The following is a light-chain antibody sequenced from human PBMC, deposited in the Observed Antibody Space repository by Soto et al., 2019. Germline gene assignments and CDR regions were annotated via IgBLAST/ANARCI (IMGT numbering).Light chain of an antibody. CDR3: AAWDDSLSVWV. CDR2: SNN. J-gene: IGLJ3*02. V-gene: IGLV1-47*02. CDR1: SSNIGSNY. Sequence: QSVLTQPPSASGTPGQRVTISCSGSSSNIGSNYVFWYQQLPGTAPKLLVYSNNQRPSGVPDRFSGSKSGTSASLAMSGLRSEDEADYYCAAWDDSLSVWVFAGGTKLTVL.